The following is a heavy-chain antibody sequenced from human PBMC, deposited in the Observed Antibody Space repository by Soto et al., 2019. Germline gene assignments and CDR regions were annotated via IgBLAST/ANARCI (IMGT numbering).Heavy chain of an antibody. Sequence: PSETLSLTCAVYGGSFSGYYWSWIRQPPWKGLEWIGEINHSESTNYNPSLKSRVTISVDTSKNQFSLKLSSVTAADTAVYYCARSAGFLGITMVRGTTWYYYGMDVWGQGTTVTVSS. V-gene: IGHV4-34*01. D-gene: IGHD3-10*01. CDR3: ARSAGFLGITMVRGTTWYYYGMDV. J-gene: IGHJ6*02. CDR1: GGSFSGYY. CDR2: INHSEST.